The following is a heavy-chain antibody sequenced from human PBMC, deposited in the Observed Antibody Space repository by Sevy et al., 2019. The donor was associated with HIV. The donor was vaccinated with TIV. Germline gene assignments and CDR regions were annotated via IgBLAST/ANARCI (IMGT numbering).Heavy chain of an antibody. Sequence: ASVKVSCKASASTFTDYYMHWVRQAPGQGLEWMGSINPNSGGTNYAQKFQGRFTMTRDTSISTAYMELSRLRSDDTAVYYCARVLSDSGLVSWGQGTLVTGSS. D-gene: IGHD6-19*01. CDR3: ARVLSDSGLVS. CDR2: INPNSGGT. V-gene: IGHV1-2*02. J-gene: IGHJ5*02. CDR1: ASTFTDYY.